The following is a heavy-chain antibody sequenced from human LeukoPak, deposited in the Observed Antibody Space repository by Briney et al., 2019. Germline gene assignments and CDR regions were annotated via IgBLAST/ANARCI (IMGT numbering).Heavy chain of an antibody. CDR1: GFTFSSYS. V-gene: IGHV3-21*01. J-gene: IGHJ3*02. D-gene: IGHD1-26*01. CDR3: AKSRAGGSGSHWFAFDI. CDR2: ISSSSSYI. Sequence: GGSLRLSCAASGFTFSSYSMNWVRQAPGKGLEWVSSISSSSSYIYYADSVKGRFTISRDNAKNSLYLQMNSLRAEDTAVYYCAKSRAGGSGSHWFAFDIWGQGTMVTVSS.